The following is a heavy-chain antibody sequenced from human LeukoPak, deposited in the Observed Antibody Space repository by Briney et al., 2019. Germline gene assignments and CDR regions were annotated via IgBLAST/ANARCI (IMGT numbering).Heavy chain of an antibody. Sequence: ASVKVSCKASGYTFTSYGISWVRQAPGQGLEWMGWISAYNGNTNYAQKLQGRVTMTTDTSTSTAYMELRSLRSDDTAVYYCAGYSSSLLYYCYGMDVWGQGTTVTVSS. J-gene: IGHJ6*02. CDR2: ISAYNGNT. D-gene: IGHD6-13*01. CDR3: AGYSSSLLYYCYGMDV. CDR1: GYTFTSYG. V-gene: IGHV1-18*01.